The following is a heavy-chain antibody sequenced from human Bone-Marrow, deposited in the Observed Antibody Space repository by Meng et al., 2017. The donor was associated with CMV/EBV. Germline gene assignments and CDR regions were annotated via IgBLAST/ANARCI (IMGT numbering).Heavy chain of an antibody. Sequence: GESLKISCAASGFTFSSYAMHWVRQAPGQGLEWVAVISYDGSNKYYADSVKGRFTISRDNSKNTLYLQMNSLRAEDTAVYYCARDAASMVRGVMGYWVQGTLVTVSS. D-gene: IGHD3-10*01. J-gene: IGHJ4*02. CDR1: GFTFSSYA. CDR2: ISYDGSNK. CDR3: ARDAASMVRGVMGY. V-gene: IGHV3-30*04.